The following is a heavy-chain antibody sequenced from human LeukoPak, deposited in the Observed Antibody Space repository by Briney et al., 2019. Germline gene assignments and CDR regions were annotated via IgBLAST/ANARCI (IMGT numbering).Heavy chain of an antibody. CDR2: IYYSGST. V-gene: IGHV4-59*12. J-gene: IGHJ4*02. D-gene: IGHD3-22*01. CDR3: ARESYYYDSSGYYVYDY. Sequence: SETLSLTCAVYGGSFSGYYWSWIRQPPGKGLEWIGYIYYSGSTNYNPSLKSRVTISVDTSKNQFSLKLSSVTAADTAVYYCARESYYYDSSGYYVYDYWGQGTLVTVSS. CDR1: GGSFSGYY.